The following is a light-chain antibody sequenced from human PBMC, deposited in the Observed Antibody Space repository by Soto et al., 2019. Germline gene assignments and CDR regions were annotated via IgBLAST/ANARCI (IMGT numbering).Light chain of an antibody. J-gene: IGKJ5*01. CDR1: QSVADN. CDR3: QQYNYWPIT. V-gene: IGKV3-15*01. CDR2: GAS. Sequence: VVMTQSPAPLTVSPGERVTLYCRSSQSVADNLAWFQQKPGQGPRLLIYGASTRATGIPARFSGSGSETDFTLTVSSLRSEDSAVYYCQQYNYWPITFGQGTRLEIK.